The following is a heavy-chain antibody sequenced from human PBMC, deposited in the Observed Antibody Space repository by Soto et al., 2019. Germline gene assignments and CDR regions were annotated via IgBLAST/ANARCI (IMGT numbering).Heavy chain of an antibody. J-gene: IGHJ6*02. Sequence: SETLSLTCAVYGGSISSNKWWSWVRQPPGKGLEWIGEIYHSGSTNYNPSLKSRVTISLDKSKNQFSLKLTSVTAADSAVYYCARDDHIVVVPTSLGAVDVWGQGTTVTV. CDR1: GGSISSNKW. D-gene: IGHD2-2*01. CDR2: IYHSGST. V-gene: IGHV4-4*02. CDR3: ARDDHIVVVPTSLGAVDV.